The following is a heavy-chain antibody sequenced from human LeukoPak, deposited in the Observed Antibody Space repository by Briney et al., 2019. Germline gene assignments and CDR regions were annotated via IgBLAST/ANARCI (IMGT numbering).Heavy chain of an antibody. J-gene: IGHJ4*02. CDR3: ARDRRGNFDY. CDR1: GGSISSYY. V-gene: IGHV4-59*01. CDR2: IYYSGST. D-gene: IGHD3-16*01. Sequence: SETLSLTCTVSGGSISSYYWSWIRQPPGKGLERIGYIYYSGSTNYNPSLKSRVTISVDTSKNQFSLKLSSVTAADTAVYYCARDRRGNFDYWGQGTLVTVSS.